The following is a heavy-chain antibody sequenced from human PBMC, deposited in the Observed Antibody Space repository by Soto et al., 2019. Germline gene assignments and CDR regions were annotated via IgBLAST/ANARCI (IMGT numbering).Heavy chain of an antibody. V-gene: IGHV4-39*01. Sequence: SETLSLTCTVSGASITSGNYYWGWIRQPPGKGLQWIGSSSYTGNTYFNPSLRSRVTISVDTSNNQFSLRLTSVTASDTAVYYGARPDSSSWEAPFGSWGQGTLVTVS. CDR3: ARPDSSSWEAPFGS. J-gene: IGHJ4*02. D-gene: IGHD6-13*01. CDR2: SSYTGNT. CDR1: GASITSGNYY.